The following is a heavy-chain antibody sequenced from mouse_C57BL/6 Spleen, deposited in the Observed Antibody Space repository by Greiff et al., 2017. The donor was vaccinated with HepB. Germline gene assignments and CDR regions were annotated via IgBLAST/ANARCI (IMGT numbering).Heavy chain of an antibody. J-gene: IGHJ1*03. Sequence: QVQLQQPGAELVKPGASVKLSCKASGYTFTSYWMQWVKQRPGQGLEWIGEIDPSDSYTNYNQKFKGKATLTVDTSSSTAYMQLSSLTSEDSAVYYWARRVVTTARYFDVWGTGTTVTVSS. CDR2: IDPSDSYT. CDR3: ARRVVTTARYFDV. D-gene: IGHD2-2*01. V-gene: IGHV1-50*01. CDR1: GYTFTSYW.